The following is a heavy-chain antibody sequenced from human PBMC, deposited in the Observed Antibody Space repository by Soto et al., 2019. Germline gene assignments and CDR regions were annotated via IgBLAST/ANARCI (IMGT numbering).Heavy chain of an antibody. Sequence: GGSLKISCKGSGYSFTSYWISWVRQMPGKGLEWMGRIDPSDSYTNYSPSFQGHVTISADKSISTAYLQWSSLKASDTAMYYCASSGVHSSGCFDYWGQGTLVTVSS. J-gene: IGHJ4*02. CDR1: GYSFTSYW. CDR2: IDPSDSYT. CDR3: ASSGVHSSGCFDY. V-gene: IGHV5-10-1*01. D-gene: IGHD6-19*01.